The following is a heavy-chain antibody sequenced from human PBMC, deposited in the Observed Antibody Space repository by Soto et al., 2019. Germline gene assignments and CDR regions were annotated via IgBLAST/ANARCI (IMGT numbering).Heavy chain of an antibody. CDR2: IYHSGST. J-gene: IGHJ6*03. CDR3: ARTEVPDMSDYYYYMDV. D-gene: IGHD2-2*01. V-gene: IGHV4-4*02. Sequence: SETLSLTCAVSSGSISSSNWWSWVRQPPGKGLEWIGEIYHSGSTNYNPSLKSRVTISVDKSKNQFSLKLSSVTAADTAVYYCARTEVPDMSDYYYYMDVWGKGTTVTVSS. CDR1: SGSISSSNW.